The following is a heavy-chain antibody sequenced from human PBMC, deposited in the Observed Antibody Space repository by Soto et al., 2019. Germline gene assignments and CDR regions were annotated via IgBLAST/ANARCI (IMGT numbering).Heavy chain of an antibody. CDR2: ISGSGGST. CDR3: ANLIVVAPQFDY. V-gene: IGHV3-23*01. Sequence: GGSLRLSCAASGFTFSSYAMSWVRQAPGKGLEWVSAISGSGGSTYYADSVKGRFTISRDNSKNTLYLQLNSLRAEDTAVYYCANLIVVAPQFDYGGQGPLVTVS. CDR1: GFTFSSYA. J-gene: IGHJ4*02. D-gene: IGHD3-22*01.